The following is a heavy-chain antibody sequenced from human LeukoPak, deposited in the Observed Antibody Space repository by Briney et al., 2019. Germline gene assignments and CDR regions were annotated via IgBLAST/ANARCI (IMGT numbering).Heavy chain of an antibody. J-gene: IGHJ4*02. CDR1: GGSISSYY. V-gene: IGHV4-59*08. CDR3: ASFFTGVTYATGYFDY. D-gene: IGHD3-9*01. CDR2: IYYSGST. Sequence: SETLSLTCTVSGGSISSYYWSWIRQPPGKGLEWIGYIYYSGSTNYNPSLKSRVTISVDTSKNQFSLKLSSVTAADTAVYYCASFFTGVTYATGYFDYWGRGTLVTVSS.